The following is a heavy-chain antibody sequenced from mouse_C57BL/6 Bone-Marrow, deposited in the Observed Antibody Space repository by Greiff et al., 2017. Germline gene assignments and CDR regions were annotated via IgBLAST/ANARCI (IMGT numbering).Heavy chain of an antibody. CDR1: GYTFTSYW. V-gene: IGHV1-55*01. CDR2: IYPGSGST. Sequence: QVQLQQPGAELVKPGASVKMSCKASGYTFTSYWITWVKQRPGQGLEWIGDIYPGSGSTNYNEKFKSKATLTVDTAASTAYMQLSSLTSEDAAVYYWARRYYSNYWYFDVWGTGTTVTVSS. J-gene: IGHJ1*03. D-gene: IGHD2-5*01. CDR3: ARRYYSNYWYFDV.